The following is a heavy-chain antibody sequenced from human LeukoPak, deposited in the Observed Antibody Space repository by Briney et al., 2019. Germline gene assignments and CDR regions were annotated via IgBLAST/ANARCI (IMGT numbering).Heavy chain of an antibody. CDR1: GFKLNIYT. J-gene: IGHJ4*02. CDR2: VGSGGTR. Sequence: GGSLRLSCAASGFKLNIYTMSWVRQAQGKGLEWISAVGSGGTRYYADSVKGRFTISRDNSENTVSLQMDSLRADDTAMYYCAKMRGMPREAYHFDRWGQGTLVAVSS. CDR3: AKMRGMPREAYHFDR. D-gene: IGHD1-26*01. V-gene: IGHV3-23*01.